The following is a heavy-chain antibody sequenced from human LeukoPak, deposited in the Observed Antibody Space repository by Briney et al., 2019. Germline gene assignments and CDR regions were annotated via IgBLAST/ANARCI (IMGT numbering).Heavy chain of an antibody. V-gene: IGHV3-21*01. D-gene: IGHD2-15*01. Sequence: PGGSLRLSCAASGFTFSSYSMNWVRQAPGKGLEWVSSISSSSSYIYYADSVKGRFTISRDNAKNSLYLQMNSLRAEDTAVYYCARDETLCSGGTCYSLRGDYWGQGTLVTVSS. CDR1: GFTFSSYS. CDR3: ARDETLCSGGTCYSLRGDY. CDR2: ISSSSSYI. J-gene: IGHJ4*02.